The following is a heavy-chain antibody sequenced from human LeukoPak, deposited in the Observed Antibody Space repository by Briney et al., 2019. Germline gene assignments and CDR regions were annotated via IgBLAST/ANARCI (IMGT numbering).Heavy chain of an antibody. CDR2: IKPDGSEK. Sequence: GGSLRLSCAVSGFTFSTYWMSWVRQAPGKGLEWVANIKPDGSEKYYVDSVKGRFTISRDNAKNSLYLQMNSLRAEDTAVYYCARTKEMATISYFDSWGQGTLVTVSS. J-gene: IGHJ4*02. CDR1: GFTFSTYW. CDR3: ARTKEMATISYFDS. D-gene: IGHD5-24*01. V-gene: IGHV3-7*01.